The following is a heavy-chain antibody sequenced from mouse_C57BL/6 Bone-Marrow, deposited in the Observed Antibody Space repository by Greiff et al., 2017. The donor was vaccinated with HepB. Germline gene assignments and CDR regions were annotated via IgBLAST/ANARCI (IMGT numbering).Heavy chain of an antibody. J-gene: IGHJ3*01. D-gene: IGHD1-1*01. Sequence: QVQLQQPGAELVKPGASVKLSCKASGYTFTSYWMQWVKQRPGQGLEWIGEIDPSDSYTNYNQKFKGKATLTVDTSSSTAYMQLSSLTSEDSAVYYCARRGDYYGSSYGFAYWDQGTLVTVSA. CDR1: GYTFTSYW. V-gene: IGHV1-50*01. CDR2: IDPSDSYT. CDR3: ARRGDYYGSSYGFAY.